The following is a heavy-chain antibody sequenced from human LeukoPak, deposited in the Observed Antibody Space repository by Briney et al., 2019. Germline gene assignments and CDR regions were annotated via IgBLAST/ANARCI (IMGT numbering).Heavy chain of an antibody. D-gene: IGHD4-23*01. CDR3: ASALVDYGGNPDAFDI. J-gene: IGHJ3*02. V-gene: IGHV4-59*01. CDR1: GGSISSYY. Sequence: SETLSLTCTVSGGSISSYYWIWIRQPPGKGLEWIGYIYYSGSTNYNPSLKSRVTISVDTSKNQFSLKLSSVTAADTAVYYCASALVDYGGNPDAFDIWGQGTMVTVSS. CDR2: IYYSGST.